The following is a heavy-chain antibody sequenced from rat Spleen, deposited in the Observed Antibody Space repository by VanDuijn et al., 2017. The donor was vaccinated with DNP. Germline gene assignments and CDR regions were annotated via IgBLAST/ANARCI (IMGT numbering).Heavy chain of an antibody. J-gene: IGHJ1*01. D-gene: IGHD1-6*01. CDR3: TRVLYNGYQRHYWSFDF. V-gene: IGHV2-6*01. CDR1: GFSLTSYT. Sequence: QVQLKESGPGLVQPSQTLSLTCTVSGFSLTSYTVNWVRQPPGKGLEWIAAISSGENTYYNPALKSRLSISRDTSKSQVFLKMNSLQTEDTAIYFCTRVLYNGYQRHYWSFDFWGPGTMVTVSS. CDR2: ISSGENT.